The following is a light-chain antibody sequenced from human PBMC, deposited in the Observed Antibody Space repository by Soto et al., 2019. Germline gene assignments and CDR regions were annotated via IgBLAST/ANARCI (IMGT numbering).Light chain of an antibody. Sequence: QSVLTQPASVSGSPGQSITISCTGTSSDIGGYKYVSWYQHHPGKAPKLLIYEVSNRPSEVSTRFSGSKSGNTASLTISGLQPEDEADYYCSSWDGSLSGYVFGAGTKLTVL. CDR1: SSDIGGYKY. J-gene: IGLJ1*01. V-gene: IGLV2-14*01. CDR2: EVS. CDR3: SSWDGSLSGYV.